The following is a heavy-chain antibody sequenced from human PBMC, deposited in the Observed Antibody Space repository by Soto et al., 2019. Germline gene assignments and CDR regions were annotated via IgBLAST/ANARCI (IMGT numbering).Heavy chain of an antibody. CDR3: AKDGGADGYFGNWLDP. CDR2: INPVFGTT. D-gene: IGHD5-12*01. Sequence: QVHLVQSGAEVKKPGSSVNVSCKASGGTFSNYAITWVRQAPGQGLEWVGRINPVFGTTNVAQKFQGRVTITADESTTTAYMELSGLRSDDTAVYYCAKDGGADGYFGNWLDPWGQGTLVTVSS. V-gene: IGHV1-69*15. J-gene: IGHJ5*02. CDR1: GGTFSNYA.